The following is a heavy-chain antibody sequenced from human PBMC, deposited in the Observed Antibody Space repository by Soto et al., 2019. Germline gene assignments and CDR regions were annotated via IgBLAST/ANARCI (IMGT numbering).Heavy chain of an antibody. CDR2: IYYSGST. CDR3: ARSHDYGDLLFYLDY. J-gene: IGHJ4*02. Sequence: PSETLSLTCTVSGGSISSYYWSWIRQPPGKGLEWIGYIYYSGSTNYNPSLKSRVTISVDTSKNQFSLKLSSVTAADTAVYYCARSHDYGDLLFYLDYWGQGTLVTVSS. D-gene: IGHD4-17*01. V-gene: IGHV4-59*01. CDR1: GGSISSYY.